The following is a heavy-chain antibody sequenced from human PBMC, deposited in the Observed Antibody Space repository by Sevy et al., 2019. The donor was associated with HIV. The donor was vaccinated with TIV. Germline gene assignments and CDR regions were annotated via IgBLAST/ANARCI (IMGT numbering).Heavy chain of an antibody. CDR2: IYHSGSI. CDR3: GSRLWFGDLGGGYFDY. Sequence: SETLSLTCAVSGGSINSNNWWSWVRQPPGKGLEWIGEIYHSGSINYNPSLKSRVTISVDKSKKQFSLKVNSVTAADTAVYYWGSRLWFGDLGGGYFDYWGQGTLVTVSS. CDR1: GGSINSNNW. J-gene: IGHJ4*02. V-gene: IGHV4-4*02. D-gene: IGHD3-10*01.